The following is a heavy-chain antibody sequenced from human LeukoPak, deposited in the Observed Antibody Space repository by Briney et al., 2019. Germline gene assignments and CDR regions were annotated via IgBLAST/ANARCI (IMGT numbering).Heavy chain of an antibody. CDR3: AKSVYHSGNY. CDR2: ISGGTT. J-gene: IGHJ4*02. V-gene: IGHV3-23*01. CDR1: GFTISTYG. D-gene: IGHD3-10*01. Sequence: PGGSLRLSCAASGFTISTYGMSWVRQAAGKGLEWVSSISGGTTYYADSVKGRFTISRDNSKNTVSLQMNSLRAEDTAVYYCAKSVYHSGNYWGQGTLVTVSS.